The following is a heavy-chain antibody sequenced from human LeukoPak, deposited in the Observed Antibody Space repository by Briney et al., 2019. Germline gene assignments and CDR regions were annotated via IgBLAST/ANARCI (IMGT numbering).Heavy chain of an antibody. J-gene: IGHJ6*04. CDR2: IKQDGSEK. D-gene: IGHD1-26*01. V-gene: IGHV3-7*03. CDR3: ATDLRERLVDV. CDR1: GFTFSSYW. Sequence: PGGSLRLSCAASGFTFSSYWMSWVRQAPGKGLEWVANIKQDGSEKYYVDSVKGRFTISRDNAKNSLYLQMNSLRSEDTAVCYCATDLRERLVDVWGKGTTVTVSS.